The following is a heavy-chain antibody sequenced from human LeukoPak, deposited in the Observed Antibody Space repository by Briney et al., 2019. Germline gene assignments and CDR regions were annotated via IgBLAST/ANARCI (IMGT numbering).Heavy chain of an antibody. CDR2: IIPIFGTA. V-gene: IGHV1-69*13. J-gene: IGHJ4*02. D-gene: IGHD2-2*02. Sequence: ASVEVSCKASGGTFSSYAISWVRQAPGQGLEWMGGIIPIFGTANYAQKFQGRVTITADESTSTAYMELSSLRSEDTAVYYCARGTYQPLLYTPGYFDYWGQGTLVTVSS. CDR3: ARGTYQPLLYTPGYFDY. CDR1: GGTFSSYA.